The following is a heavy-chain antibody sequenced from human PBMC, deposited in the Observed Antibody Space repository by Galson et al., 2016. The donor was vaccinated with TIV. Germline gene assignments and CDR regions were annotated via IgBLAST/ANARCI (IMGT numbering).Heavy chain of an antibody. CDR2: VRYDGSHK. D-gene: IGHD3-3*01. CDR3: AKGMAIFGVIPPWGGMDV. Sequence: LRLSCAASGFTFSTYVMHWVRQAPGKGLEWVAFVRYDGSHKNYADSVKGRFTISRDNSKYTLYLQMNSLRAEDTTVYYCAKGMAIFGVIPPWGGMDVWGQGTTVTVSS. V-gene: IGHV3-30*02. CDR1: GFTFSTYV. J-gene: IGHJ6*02.